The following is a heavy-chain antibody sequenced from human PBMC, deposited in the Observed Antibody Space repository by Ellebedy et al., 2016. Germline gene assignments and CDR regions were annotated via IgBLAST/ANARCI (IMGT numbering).Heavy chain of an antibody. Sequence: SETLSLTXTVSGGSINSGAYYWSWIRQPAGKGLEWIGRILTTGNTIYNPSLKSRVTMSVDTSKNQFSLELKSVTAADMAVYYCASLTIPGGSDFWGQGALVTVSS. V-gene: IGHV4-61*02. CDR1: GGSINSGAYY. CDR2: ILTTGNT. CDR3: ASLTIPGGSDF. D-gene: IGHD3-16*01. J-gene: IGHJ4*02.